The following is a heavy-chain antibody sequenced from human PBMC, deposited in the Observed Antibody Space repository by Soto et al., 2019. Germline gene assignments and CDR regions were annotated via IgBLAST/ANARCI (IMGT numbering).Heavy chain of an antibody. Sequence: EVQLVESGGGLVQPGGSLRLSCAASGFTVSSFYMPWVRQAPGKGLQWVAVISSGGSTYYADSVKGRFTISRDNSKNTLYLEMNSLRAEDTAVYYCARDTFGGAYDFLHGGQGTLVTVSS. D-gene: IGHD3-3*01. CDR1: GFTVSSFY. V-gene: IGHV3-66*01. CDR2: ISSGGST. CDR3: ARDTFGGAYDFLH. J-gene: IGHJ4*02.